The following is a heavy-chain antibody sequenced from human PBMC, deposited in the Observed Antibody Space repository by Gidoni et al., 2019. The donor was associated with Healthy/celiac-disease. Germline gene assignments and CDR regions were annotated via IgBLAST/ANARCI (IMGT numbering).Heavy chain of an antibody. CDR1: GFTFSSYG. Sequence: QVQLVESGGGVVQPGRSLRLSCAASGFTFSSYGMHWVRQAPGKGLEWVAVRSYDGSNKYYADSVKGRFTISRDNSKNTLYLQMNSLRAEDTAVYYCAKSQLIHQYYFDYWGQGTLVTVSS. V-gene: IGHV3-30*18. D-gene: IGHD3-16*01. J-gene: IGHJ4*02. CDR2: RSYDGSNK. CDR3: AKSQLIHQYYFDY.